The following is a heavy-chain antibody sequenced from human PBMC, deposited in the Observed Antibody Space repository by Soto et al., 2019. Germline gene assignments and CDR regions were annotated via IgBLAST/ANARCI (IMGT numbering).Heavy chain of an antibody. D-gene: IGHD1-26*01. CDR3: ARRFSGRYFYYFDY. J-gene: IGHJ4*02. CDR1: GGSISSGSYY. CDR2: IHYSGST. V-gene: IGHV4-39*01. Sequence: QLQLQESGPGLVKPSETLSLTCTVSGGSISSGSYYWGWIRQPPGKGLEWIGSIHYSGSTYYNTSLKSRVTISVDTSKNQFSLKLSSVTAADTAVYYCARRFSGRYFYYFDYWGQGTLVTVSS.